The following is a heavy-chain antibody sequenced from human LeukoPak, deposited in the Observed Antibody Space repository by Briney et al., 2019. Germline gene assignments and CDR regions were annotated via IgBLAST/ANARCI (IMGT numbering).Heavy chain of an antibody. CDR3: ARTAKGTVSGVWYFDL. Sequence: SGESLKISCQAAGYNFINYWIAWVRQMPGKGLEWVGIIYPGASDTRYSPSFQGHVTISTDKSISAAYLQWCSLKASDSAMYFCARTAKGTVSGVWYFDLWGRGTLVTVSS. CDR1: GYNFINYW. J-gene: IGHJ2*01. D-gene: IGHD3/OR15-3a*01. V-gene: IGHV5-51*01. CDR2: IYPGASDT.